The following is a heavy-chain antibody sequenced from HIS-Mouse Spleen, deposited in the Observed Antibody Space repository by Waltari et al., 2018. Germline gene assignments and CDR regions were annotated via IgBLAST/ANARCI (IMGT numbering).Heavy chain of an antibody. CDR1: GYSISSGYY. J-gene: IGHJ3*02. D-gene: IGHD1-1*01. Sequence: QVQLQESGPGLVKPSETLSLTCTVSGYSISSGYYWGWIRQPPGKGLEWIGSIYHSGRTYYNPYLKSRVTISVDTSKNQFSLKLSSVTAADTAVYYCAREPHLQLELAFDIWGQGTMVTVSS. CDR3: AREPHLQLELAFDI. CDR2: IYHSGRT. V-gene: IGHV4-38-2*02.